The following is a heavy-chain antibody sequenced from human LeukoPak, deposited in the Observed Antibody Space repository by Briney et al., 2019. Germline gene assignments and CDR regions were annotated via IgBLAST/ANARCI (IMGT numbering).Heavy chain of an antibody. Sequence: ASVKVSCKASGYTFTGYYMHWVRQAPGQGLEWMGWINPNSGGTNYAQKFQGRVTMTRDTSISTAYMELSRLRSDDTAVYYCARVAFYGDYVDNWLDPWGQGTLVTVSS. CDR1: GYTFTGYY. J-gene: IGHJ5*02. V-gene: IGHV1-2*02. CDR2: INPNSGGT. CDR3: ARVAFYGDYVDNWLDP. D-gene: IGHD4-17*01.